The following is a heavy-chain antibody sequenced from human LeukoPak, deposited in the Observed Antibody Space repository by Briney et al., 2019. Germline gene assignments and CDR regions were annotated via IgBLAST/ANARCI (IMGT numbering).Heavy chain of an antibody. Sequence: GGSLTLSCAASGFTFSSYWMSWVRQAPGKGREGLANIKQDGSEKYYVDSVKGRFTISRDNAKNSLYLQMNSLRAEDTAVYYCARDQDIVLMVNWGQGTLVTVSS. D-gene: IGHD2-8*01. CDR2: IKQDGSEK. CDR3: ARDQDIVLMVN. CDR1: GFTFSSYW. J-gene: IGHJ4*02. V-gene: IGHV3-7*03.